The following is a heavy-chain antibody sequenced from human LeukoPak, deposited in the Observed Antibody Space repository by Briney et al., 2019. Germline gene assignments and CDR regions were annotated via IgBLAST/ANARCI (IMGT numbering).Heavy chain of an antibody. CDR2: ISGSGGST. V-gene: IGHV3-23*01. Sequence: GGSLRLSCTTSKFNFNSYGMTWVRQAPGKGLEWVSSISGSGGSTQYAASVQGRFTISRDNSKNTLYLQMNSLRAEDTAVYYCARTLVVVMYYGMDVWGQGTTVTVSS. J-gene: IGHJ6*02. CDR3: ARTLVVVMYYGMDV. D-gene: IGHD3-22*01. CDR1: KFNFNSYG.